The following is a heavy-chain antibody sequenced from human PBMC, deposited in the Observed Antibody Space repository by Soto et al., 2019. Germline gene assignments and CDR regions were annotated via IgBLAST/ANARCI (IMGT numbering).Heavy chain of an antibody. J-gene: IGHJ4*02. D-gene: IGHD3-10*01. CDR1: GFTLTAYA. CDR2: MSGGRGDGT. V-gene: IGHV3-23*01. Sequence: EVQLLESGGGLVQAGGSLRLSCVASGFTLTAYAINWVRQPPGKGLEWVSAMSGGRGDGTYYADSVKGRFTISRDNSKNTLYMQMIGLSVQDTAVYYCSNVRGFGGQGTLVTVSS. CDR3: SNVRGF.